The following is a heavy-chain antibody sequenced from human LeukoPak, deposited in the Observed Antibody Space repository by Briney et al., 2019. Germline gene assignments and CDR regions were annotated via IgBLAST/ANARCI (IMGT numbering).Heavy chain of an antibody. D-gene: IGHD3-22*01. CDR2: IYPGDSDT. V-gene: IGHV5-51*01. CDR1: GYSFTSYW. J-gene: IGHJ3*02. Sequence: GESLKISCKGSGYSFTSYWIGWVRQMPGKGLEWMGIIYPGDSDTRYSPSFQGQVTISADKSISTAYLQWSSLKASDTAMYYCARQFTMIVGFDAFDIWGQGTMVTASS. CDR3: ARQFTMIVGFDAFDI.